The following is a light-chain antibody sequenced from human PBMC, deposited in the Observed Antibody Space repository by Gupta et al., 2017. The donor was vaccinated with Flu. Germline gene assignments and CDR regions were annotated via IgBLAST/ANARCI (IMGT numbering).Light chain of an antibody. CDR3: AAWDDSLTGQV. CDR2: SNN. J-gene: IGLJ1*01. CDR1: SSNVGSNT. Sequence: RVTISCSGSSSNVGSNTVNWYRRLPGTAPKRLIYSNNQRPSGVPDRFSGSKSGTSASLAISGLQSEDEADYYGAAWDDSLTGQVVGTGTKVIVL. V-gene: IGLV1-44*01.